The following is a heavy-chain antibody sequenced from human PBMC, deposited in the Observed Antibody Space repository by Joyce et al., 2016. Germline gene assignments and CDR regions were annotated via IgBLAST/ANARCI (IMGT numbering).Heavy chain of an antibody. CDR1: GYSFSDSY. J-gene: IGHJ3*01. CDR2: INPDTGDT. D-gene: IGHD2-2*01. Sequence: QVNLVQSGAEVKKPGASVKVSCKASGYSFSDSYIHWVRQAPGQGLQWMGRINPDTGDTIYAQKFQGRVTLTRDTFSSTVYMEVSRLRSDDTAVYFCARGPMPPYAFDVWGQGTLVTVST. CDR3: ARGPMPPYAFDV. V-gene: IGHV1-2*06.